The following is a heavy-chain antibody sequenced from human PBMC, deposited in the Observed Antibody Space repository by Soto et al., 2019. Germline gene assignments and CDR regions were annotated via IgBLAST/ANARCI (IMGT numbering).Heavy chain of an antibody. J-gene: IGHJ4*02. CDR2: IKQDGSEK. CDR1: GFTFSNYW. V-gene: IGHV3-7*01. CDR3: ARVEGGYYCSGSYGFDY. D-gene: IGHD3-10*01. Sequence: EVPLVESGGGLVQPGGSLSLSCAASGFTFSNYWMTWVRQAPGKGLEWVANIKQDGSEKYYVDSVKGRSTISRDNAKNSVYLHMDSLRVEDTAVYYCARVEGGYYCSGSYGFDYWGQGSLVTVSS.